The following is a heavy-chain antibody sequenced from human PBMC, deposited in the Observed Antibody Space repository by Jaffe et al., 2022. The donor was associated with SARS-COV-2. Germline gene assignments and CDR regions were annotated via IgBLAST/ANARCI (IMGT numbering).Heavy chain of an antibody. CDR1: GFTFDDFA. Sequence: EVELVESGGGLVQPGGSLRLSCAASGFTFDDFAMFWVRQAPGKGLEYVSSITFNSGFIRYADSVKGRFTISRDNAYSSLYLQMNSLSPEDTALYYCAKGTTGTPLYGMDVWGQGTTVIVSS. V-gene: IGHV3-9*01. J-gene: IGHJ6*02. CDR3: AKGTTGTPLYGMDV. D-gene: IGHD1-1*01. CDR2: ITFNSGFI.